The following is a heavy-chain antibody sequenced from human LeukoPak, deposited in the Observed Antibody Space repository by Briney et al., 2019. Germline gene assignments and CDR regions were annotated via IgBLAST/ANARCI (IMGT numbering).Heavy chain of an antibody. D-gene: IGHD2-15*01. V-gene: IGHV4-59*08. Sequence: SSETLFLTCTVSGGSIINSYWSWIRQPPGKGLEWIGYISFGGSPSYSPSLKSRVTMSVDTSENQFSLKLSSVTAADTAVYYCARHEVVVPFFDYWGQGTLVTVSS. CDR2: ISFGGSP. J-gene: IGHJ4*02. CDR1: GGSIINSY. CDR3: ARHEVVVPFFDY.